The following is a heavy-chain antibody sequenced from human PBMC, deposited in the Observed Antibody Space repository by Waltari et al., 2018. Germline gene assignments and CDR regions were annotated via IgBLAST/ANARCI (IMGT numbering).Heavy chain of an antibody. V-gene: IGHV3-73*01. J-gene: IGHJ3*02. CDR2: IKTKTNNYAT. CDR1: GFTFRGSC. CDR3: TRLTEAWDTAFDI. Sequence: EVQLVESGGGLVQPGGSLKLSCTASGFTFRGSCMHWVRQAPGKGLEWVGRIKTKTNNYATAYAASVKGRFTISRDDLKNTAYLQMNSLKAEDTAVYYCTRLTEAWDTAFDIWGQGTMVTVSS. D-gene: IGHD1-20*01.